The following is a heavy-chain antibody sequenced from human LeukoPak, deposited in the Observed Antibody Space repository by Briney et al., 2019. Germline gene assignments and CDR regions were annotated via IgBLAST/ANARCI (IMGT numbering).Heavy chain of an antibody. Sequence: GGSLRLSCAASGFTFFSYAMSWFRQAPGKGLEWVSGISGSGSSTYYADSVKGRFTISRDNSKNTVYLQMNSLRAEDTAVYYCAKPTYGDYGLDSWGQGTLVTVSS. D-gene: IGHD4-17*01. J-gene: IGHJ4*02. CDR1: GFTFFSYA. CDR3: AKPTYGDYGLDS. CDR2: ISGSGSST. V-gene: IGHV3-23*01.